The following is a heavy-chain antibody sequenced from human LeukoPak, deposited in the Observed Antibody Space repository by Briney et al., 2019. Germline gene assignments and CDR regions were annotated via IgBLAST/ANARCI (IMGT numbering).Heavy chain of an antibody. D-gene: IGHD6-19*01. CDR1: GGSFSGYY. J-gene: IGHJ4*02. V-gene: IGHV4-34*01. CDR2: INYSGST. CDR3: ARGPPRRPQQWLVSGYFDY. Sequence: SETLSLTCAVYGGSFSGYYWSWIRQPPGKGLEWIGEINYSGSTNYNPSLKSRVTISVDTSKNQFSLKLSSVTAADTAVYYCARGPPRRPQQWLVSGYFDYWGQGTLVTVSS.